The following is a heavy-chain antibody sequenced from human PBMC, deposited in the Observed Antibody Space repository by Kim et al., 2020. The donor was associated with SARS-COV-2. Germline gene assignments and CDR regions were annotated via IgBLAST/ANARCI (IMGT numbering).Heavy chain of an antibody. CDR3: ARIQGRTTGTTF. CDR1: GYSISSGYY. V-gene: IGHV4-38-2*02. CDR2: IYHSGST. Sequence: SETLSLTCTVSGYSISSGYYWGWIRQPPGKGLEWIGSIYHSGSTYYNPSLKSRVTISVDTSKNQFSLKLSSVTAADTAVYYCARIQGRTTGTTFWGQGTLVTVSS. D-gene: IGHD1-1*01. J-gene: IGHJ4*02.